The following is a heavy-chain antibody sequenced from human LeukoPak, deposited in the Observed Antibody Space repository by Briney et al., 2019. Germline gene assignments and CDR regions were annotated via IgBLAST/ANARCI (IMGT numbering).Heavy chain of an antibody. CDR3: ARSSDGDYYYFDY. V-gene: IGHV3-53*01. Sequence: PGGSLRLSCAASGFTISSNYMSWVRQAPGKELEWVSVLYSGGSAYYADSVRGRFTISRDNSKNTLYLQMSSLRAEDTAVYYCARSSDGDYYYFDYWGQGTLVTVSS. J-gene: IGHJ4*02. CDR2: LYSGGSA. CDR1: GFTISSNY. D-gene: IGHD4-17*01.